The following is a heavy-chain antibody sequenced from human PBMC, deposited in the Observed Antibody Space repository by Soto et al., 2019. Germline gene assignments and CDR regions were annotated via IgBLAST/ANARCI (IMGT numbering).Heavy chain of an antibody. V-gene: IGHV1-46*01. CDR3: ARIAVAGDYYYYGMDV. D-gene: IGHD6-19*01. CDR1: GYTFTSYY. Sequence: GASVKVSCKASGYTFTSYYMHWVRQAPGQGLEWMGIINPSGGSTSYAQKFQGRVTMTRDTSTSTVYMELSSLRSEDTAVYYCARIAVAGDYYYYGMDVWGQGTTVTVSS. J-gene: IGHJ6*02. CDR2: INPSGGST.